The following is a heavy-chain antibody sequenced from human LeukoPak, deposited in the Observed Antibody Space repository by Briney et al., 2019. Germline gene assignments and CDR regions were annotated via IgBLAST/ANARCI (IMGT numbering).Heavy chain of an antibody. J-gene: IGHJ4*02. CDR3: ARSSGNYWAAPFDY. CDR1: GFTFSSYW. Sequence: PGGSLRLSCAASGFTFSSYWMSWVRQAPGKGLEWVANIKQDGSEKYYVDSVKGRFTISRDNAKNSLYLQMNSLRAEDTAVYYCARSSGNYWAAPFDYWGQGTLVTVSS. V-gene: IGHV3-7*03. CDR2: IKQDGSEK. D-gene: IGHD1-26*01.